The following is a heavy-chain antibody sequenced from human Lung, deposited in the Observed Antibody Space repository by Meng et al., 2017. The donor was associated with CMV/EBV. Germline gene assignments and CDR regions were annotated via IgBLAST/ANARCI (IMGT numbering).Heavy chain of an antibody. CDR3: AKGISNYVHPNWFDP. J-gene: IGHJ5*02. CDR1: GFTFSSYA. D-gene: IGHD4-11*01. Sequence: LSLTXAASGFTFSSYAMSWVRQAPGKGLEWVSAISGSGGSTYYADSVKGRFTISRDNSKNTLYLQMNSLRAEDTAVYYCAKGISNYVHPNWFDPWGQGXLVTVSS. CDR2: ISGSGGST. V-gene: IGHV3-23*01.